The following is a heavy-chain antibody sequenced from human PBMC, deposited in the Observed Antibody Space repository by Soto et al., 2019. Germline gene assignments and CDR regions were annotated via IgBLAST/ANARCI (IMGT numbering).Heavy chain of an antibody. Sequence: QITLKESGPTLVKPTQTLTLTCTFSGFSLSTSGVGVGWIRQPPGKALEWLALIYWDDDKRYSPSLTSRLTITKDTSKNQVVLIMTNMDPVDTATYYCAGAVKTEGMDVWGQGTTVTVSS. J-gene: IGHJ6*02. CDR3: AGAVKTEGMDV. CDR2: IYWDDDK. V-gene: IGHV2-5*02. CDR1: GFSLSTSGVG. D-gene: IGHD6-19*01.